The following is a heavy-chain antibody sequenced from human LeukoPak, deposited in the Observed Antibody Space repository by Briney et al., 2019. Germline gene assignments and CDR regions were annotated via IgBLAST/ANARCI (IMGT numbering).Heavy chain of an antibody. D-gene: IGHD5-24*01. CDR3: ARRGRDGYNWKYYYYYMDV. Sequence: GGSLRLSCAASGFTFSSYSMNWVRQAPGKGLEWVSYISSSSSTIYYADSVKGRFTISRDNAKNSLYLQMNSLTAADTAVYYCARRGRDGYNWKYYYYYMDVWGKGTTVTISS. J-gene: IGHJ6*03. CDR2: ISSSSSTI. V-gene: IGHV3-48*01. CDR1: GFTFSSYS.